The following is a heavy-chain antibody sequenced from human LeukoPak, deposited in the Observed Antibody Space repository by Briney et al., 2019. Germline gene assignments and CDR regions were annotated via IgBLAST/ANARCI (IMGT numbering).Heavy chain of an antibody. CDR3: ARRYYYNLGSFPFDF. CDR1: GGPFSGYF. Sequence: SETLSLTCAVSGGPFSGYFWSWIRQSSGKGLEWIGEIHNSGITNYNPSLNGRVTISEDTSKNQFYLNLSSVTAADTAVYYCARRYYYNLGSFPFDFWGQGTLVTVSS. D-gene: IGHD3-10*01. V-gene: IGHV4-34*01. CDR2: IHNSGIT. J-gene: IGHJ4*02.